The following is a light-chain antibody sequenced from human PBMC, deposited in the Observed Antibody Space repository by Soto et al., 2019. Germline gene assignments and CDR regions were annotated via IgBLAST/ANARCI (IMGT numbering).Light chain of an antibody. J-gene: IGKJ1*01. V-gene: IGKV3-15*01. CDR3: QQYNNWPPWT. Sequence: EIVMTQSPATLSVSPGERATLSCRASQSVSSNLAWYQQKPGQAPRLLIYGASTRATGIPARFSGSGSGTEFTLTISSPQSEDFAVYYCQQYNNWPPWTFGQGNKVEIK. CDR1: QSVSSN. CDR2: GAS.